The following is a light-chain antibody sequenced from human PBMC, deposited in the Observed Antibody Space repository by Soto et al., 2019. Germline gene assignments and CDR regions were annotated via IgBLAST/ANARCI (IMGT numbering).Light chain of an antibody. CDR1: SSNIGAGYD. CDR3: QSYDSSLSGYV. V-gene: IGLV1-40*01. J-gene: IGLJ1*01. Sequence: QSVLTQPPSVSGAPGQRVTISCTGSSSNIGAGYDVHWYQQLPGTAPKLHIYGKSNRPSGVPDRYSGSKSGNSASLAITGFQAEDEADYYCQSYDSSLSGYVFGTGTKVTVL. CDR2: GKS.